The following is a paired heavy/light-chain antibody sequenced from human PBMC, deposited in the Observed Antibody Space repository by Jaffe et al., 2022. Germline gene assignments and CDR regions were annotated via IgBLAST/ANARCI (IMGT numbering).Light chain of an antibody. V-gene: IGKV6-21*02. Sequence: EIVLTQSPDFQSVTPKEKVTITCRASQSIVSSLHWFQQKPDQSPKLLIKFASQSISGVPSRFSGSGSGTDFTLTINSLEAEDAAMYYCLQSSSLPWTFGQGTKVEIK. CDR2: FAS. J-gene: IGKJ1*01. CDR1: QSIVSS. CDR3: LQSSSLPWT.
Heavy chain of an antibody. CDR1: GFTFSSYW. Sequence: EVQLVESGGGLVQPGGSLRLSCAASGFTFSSYWMHWVRQVPGKGPVWVSRINPDGSSTNYADSVMGRFTISRDNAKNTLYLQMNSLRAEDTAVYYCSRLTNSMPFDYWGQGTLVTVSS. CDR3: SRLTNSMPFDY. D-gene: IGHD4-17*01. CDR2: INPDGSST. J-gene: IGHJ4*02. V-gene: IGHV3-74*01.